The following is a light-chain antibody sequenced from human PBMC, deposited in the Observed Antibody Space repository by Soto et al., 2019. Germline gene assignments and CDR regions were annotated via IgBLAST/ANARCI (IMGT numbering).Light chain of an antibody. CDR3: QQGYSVPLT. J-gene: IGKJ4*01. Sequence: DIQMTQSPSSLSASVGDTVTITCRASQNIVNYLNWYQRKPGKAPKLLIYAASSLQSGVPSRFSGSGSGTDFTLTISTLQLEDFAIFYCQQGYSVPLTFGGGTKVEIK. CDR2: AAS. CDR1: QNIVNY. V-gene: IGKV1-39*01.